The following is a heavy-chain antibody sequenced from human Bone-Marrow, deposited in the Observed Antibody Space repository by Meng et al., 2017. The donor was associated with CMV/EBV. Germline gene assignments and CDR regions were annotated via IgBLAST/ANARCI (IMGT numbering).Heavy chain of an antibody. Sequence: GESLKISCAASGFTFNIYAMSWVRQAPGKGLEWVSYISSSGSTIYYADSVKGRFTISRDNAKNSLYLQMNSLRAEDTAVYYCARRVVPAAIRIRYYYYGMDVWGQGTTVTVSS. CDR2: ISSSGSTI. V-gene: IGHV3-11*01. CDR3: ARRVVPAAIRIRYYYYGMDV. J-gene: IGHJ6*02. CDR1: GFTFNIYA. D-gene: IGHD2-2*02.